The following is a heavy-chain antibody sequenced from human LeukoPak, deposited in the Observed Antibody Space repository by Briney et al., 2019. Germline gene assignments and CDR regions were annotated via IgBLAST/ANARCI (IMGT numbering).Heavy chain of an antibody. CDR1: GFTFSSYA. CDR3: AKDNPPGTYYDFWSGYYTGHFDY. CDR2: ISGSGGST. V-gene: IGHV3-23*01. D-gene: IGHD3-3*01. Sequence: GGSLRLSCAASGFTFSSYAMSWVRQAPGKGLEWVSAISGSGGSTYYADSVKGRFTISRDNSKNTLYLQMNSLRAEDTAVYYCAKDNPPGTYYDFWSGYYTGHFDYWGQGTLVTVSS. J-gene: IGHJ4*02.